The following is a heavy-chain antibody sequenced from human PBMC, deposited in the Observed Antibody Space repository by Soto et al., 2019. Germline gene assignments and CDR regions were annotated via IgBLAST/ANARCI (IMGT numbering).Heavy chain of an antibody. V-gene: IGHV3-30*18. CDR3: AKVTRAARYYFDY. J-gene: IGHJ4*02. CDR1: GFTFSSYG. Sequence: QVQLVESGGGVVQPGRSPRLSCAASGFTFSSYGMHWVRQAPGKGLEWVAVISYDGSNKYYADSVKGRFTISRDNSKNTLYLQMNSLRAEDTAVYYCAKVTRAARYYFDYWGQGTLVTVSS. D-gene: IGHD6-13*01. CDR2: ISYDGSNK.